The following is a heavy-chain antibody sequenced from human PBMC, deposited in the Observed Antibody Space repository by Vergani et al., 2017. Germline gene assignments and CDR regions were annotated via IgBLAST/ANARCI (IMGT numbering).Heavy chain of an antibody. CDR3: ARVLDDIVVVVAATGPFDY. D-gene: IGHD2-15*01. Sequence: QLQLQESGPGLVKPSETLSLTCTVSGGSISSSSYYWGWIRQPPGKGLEWIGSIYYSGSTYYNPSLKSRVTISVDTSKNQFSLKLSSVTAADTAVYYWARVLDDIVVVVAATGPFDYWGQGTLVTVSS. V-gene: IGHV4-39*07. J-gene: IGHJ4*02. CDR1: GGSISSSSYY. CDR2: IYYSGST.